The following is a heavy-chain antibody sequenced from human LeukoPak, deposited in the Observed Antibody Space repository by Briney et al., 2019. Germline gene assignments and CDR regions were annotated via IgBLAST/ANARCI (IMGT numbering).Heavy chain of an antibody. CDR1: GGSFSDYY. CDR2: IIHSGAT. CDR3: ARGRFSVYYFDY. V-gene: IGHV4-34*01. Sequence: PSETLSLTCGASGGSFSDYYWSWVRQPPGKGLEWVGEIIHSGATSSNPSLKSRVTISIDPSKNQFSLKLSSVTAADTAVYYFARGRFSVYYFDYWGQGSLVTVSS. D-gene: IGHD3-3*02. J-gene: IGHJ4*02.